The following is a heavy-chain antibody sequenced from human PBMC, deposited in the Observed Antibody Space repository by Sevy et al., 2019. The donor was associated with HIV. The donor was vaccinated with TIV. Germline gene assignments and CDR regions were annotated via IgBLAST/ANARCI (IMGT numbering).Heavy chain of an antibody. J-gene: IGHJ4*02. Sequence: GGSLRLSCAASGFTFSTYSMNWVRQAPGKGLEWVSSISSSSSYKSYADSVKGRFTISRDNAKNSLYLQMNSLRAEDTAVYYCARDPYLNFYGSGSGGFDYWGQGTLVTVSS. V-gene: IGHV3-21*01. CDR2: ISSSSSYK. D-gene: IGHD3-10*01. CDR3: ARDPYLNFYGSGSGGFDY. CDR1: GFTFSTYS.